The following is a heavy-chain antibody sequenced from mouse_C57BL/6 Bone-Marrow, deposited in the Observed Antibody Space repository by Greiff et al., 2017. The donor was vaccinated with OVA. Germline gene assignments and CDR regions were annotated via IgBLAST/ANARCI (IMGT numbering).Heavy chain of an antibody. CDR1: GYTFTDYY. CDR2: INPNNGGT. V-gene: IGHV1-26*01. Sequence: EVQLQQSGPELVKPGASVKISCKASGYTFTDYYMNWVKQSHGKSLEWIGDINPNNGGTSYNQKFKGKATLTVDKSSSTAYMELRSLTSEDSAVYYCASDYDRYCDYWGQGTTLTVSS. J-gene: IGHJ2*01. D-gene: IGHD2-4*01. CDR3: ASDYDRYCDY.